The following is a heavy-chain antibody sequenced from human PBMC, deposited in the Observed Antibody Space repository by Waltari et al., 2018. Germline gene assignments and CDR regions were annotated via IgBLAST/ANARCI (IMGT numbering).Heavy chain of an antibody. D-gene: IGHD3-10*01. CDR1: GFSLTNTRLG. V-gene: IGHV2-26*01. CDR3: ARIRGDGSARSYYYGMDV. J-gene: IGHJ6*02. CDR2: ISSNDEK. Sequence: QVTLKESGPVLVKPTETLTLTCTVSGFSLTNTRLGVNWIRQPPGRALEWLAHISSNDEKSYNTSLKSRLTISKDTSKSQVVLTMTNMDPVDTATYYCARIRGDGSARSYYYGMDVWGQGTTVTVSS.